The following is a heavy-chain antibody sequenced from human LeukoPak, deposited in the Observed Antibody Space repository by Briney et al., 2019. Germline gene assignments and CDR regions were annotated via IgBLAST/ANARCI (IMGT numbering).Heavy chain of an antibody. Sequence: SVKVSCKASGGTFSSYAISWVRQAPGQGLEWMGRIIPILGIANYAQKFQGRVTITADKSTSTAYMELSSLRSEDTAVYYCATDLTGDIVVVPAAIPYHYWGQGTLVTVSS. CDR2: IIPILGIA. J-gene: IGHJ4*02. CDR3: ATDLTGDIVVVPAAIPYHY. V-gene: IGHV1-69*04. D-gene: IGHD2-2*02. CDR1: GGTFSSYA.